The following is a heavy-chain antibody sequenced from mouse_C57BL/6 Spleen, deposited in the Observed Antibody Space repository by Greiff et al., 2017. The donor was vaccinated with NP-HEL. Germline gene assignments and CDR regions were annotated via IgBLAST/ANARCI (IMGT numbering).Heavy chain of an antibody. CDR1: GFSLTSYG. V-gene: IGHV2-5*01. CDR3: AKNDGYYDWYFDV. J-gene: IGHJ1*03. D-gene: IGHD2-3*01. Sequence: VQLQQSGPGLVQPSQSLSITCTASGFSLTSYGVHWVRQSPGKGLEWLGVIWSGGSTDYNAAFMSRLSINKDNSKNKVYFKMNKLQADNTAIYNCAKNDGYYDWYFDVWGTGTTVTVSS. CDR2: IWSGGST.